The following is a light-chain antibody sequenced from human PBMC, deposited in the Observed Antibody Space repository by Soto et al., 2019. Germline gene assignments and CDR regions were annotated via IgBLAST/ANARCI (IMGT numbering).Light chain of an antibody. CDR3: QSYDNTLDARYV. V-gene: IGLV2-14*01. Sequence: QSALTQPASVSGSPGQSITISCTGTSSDIGADDFVSWYQHHPDKTPKLIIFEVTYRPTGISHRFSASKSGNTASLTISGLEAEDEGDYYCQSYDNTLDARYVFGTGTKVTVL. J-gene: IGLJ1*01. CDR1: SSDIGADDF. CDR2: EVT.